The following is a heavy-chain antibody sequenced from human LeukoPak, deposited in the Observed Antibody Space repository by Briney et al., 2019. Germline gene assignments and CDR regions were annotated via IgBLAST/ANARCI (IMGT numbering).Heavy chain of an antibody. J-gene: IGHJ3*02. Sequence: SSETLSLTCTVSGGSMSRYYWSWIRQPPGKGLEWIGYIYYSGSTNYNPSLKSRVTISVDTSKNQFSLKLSSVTAADTAVYYCARDVPGAAGIPSAFNDAFDIWGQGTMVTVSS. D-gene: IGHD6-13*01. CDR1: GGSMSRYY. CDR3: ARDVPGAAGIPSAFNDAFDI. CDR2: IYYSGST. V-gene: IGHV4-59*01.